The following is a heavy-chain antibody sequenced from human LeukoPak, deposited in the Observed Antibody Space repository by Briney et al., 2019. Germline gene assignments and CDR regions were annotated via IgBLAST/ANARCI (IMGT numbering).Heavy chain of an antibody. J-gene: IGHJ4*02. D-gene: IGHD3-22*01. CDR3: ASLMYYYDSSGYGQRGDY. V-gene: IGHV4-59*05. CDR1: GGSIRSYY. Sequence: SETLSLTCTVSGGSIRSYYWSWIRQPPGKGLEWIGSIYYSGSTYYNPSLKSRVTISVDTSKNQFSLKLSSVTAADTAVYYCASLMYYYDSSGYGQRGDYWGQGTLVAVSS. CDR2: IYYSGST.